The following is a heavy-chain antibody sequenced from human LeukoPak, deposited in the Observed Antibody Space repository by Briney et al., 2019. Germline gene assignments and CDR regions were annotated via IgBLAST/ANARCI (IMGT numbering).Heavy chain of an antibody. CDR2: IQPDGNDK. Sequence: GGSLRLSCAASGFTFNNYGMHWVRQAPGKGLEWVTLIQPDGNDKYCADSVKGRFTVSRDNSKNTLYLQLNSLRAEDTAVYYCAKRDAVTEFDYWGQGTLVTVSS. V-gene: IGHV3-30*02. J-gene: IGHJ4*02. CDR1: GFTFNNYG. CDR3: AKRDAVTEFDY. D-gene: IGHD2-21*02.